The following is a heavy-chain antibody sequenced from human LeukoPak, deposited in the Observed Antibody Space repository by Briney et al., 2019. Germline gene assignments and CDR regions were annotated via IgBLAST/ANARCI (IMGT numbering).Heavy chain of an antibody. V-gene: IGHV4-39*01. CDR2: IYYSGST. D-gene: IGHD3-22*01. CDR1: GGSISSSSYY. Sequence: SETLSLTCTVSGGSISSSSYYWGWIRQPPGKGLEWIGSIYYSGSTYYSPSVKSRVTISVETSTNQFSLKLSSVTAADTAVYYCCSFMIVVASGGSDIWGQGTMVTVSS. CDR3: CSFMIVVASGGSDI. J-gene: IGHJ3*02.